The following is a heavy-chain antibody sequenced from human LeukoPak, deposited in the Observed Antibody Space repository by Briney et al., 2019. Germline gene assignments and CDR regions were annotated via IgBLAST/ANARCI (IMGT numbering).Heavy chain of an antibody. V-gene: IGHV3-30*02. D-gene: IGHD5-18*01. CDR2: IRYDGSNK. Sequence: GGSLRLSRAASGFTFSSYGMHWVRQAPGKGLEWVAFIRYDGSNKYYADSVKGRFTISRDNSKNTLYLQMNSLRAEDTAVYYCAKGDRGYSYGCSLDYWGQGTLVTVSS. CDR3: AKGDRGYSYGCSLDY. CDR1: GFTFSSYG. J-gene: IGHJ4*02.